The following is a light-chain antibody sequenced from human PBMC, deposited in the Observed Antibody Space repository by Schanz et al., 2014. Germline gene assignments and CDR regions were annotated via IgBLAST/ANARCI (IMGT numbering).Light chain of an antibody. CDR2: GAS. CDR1: QSVSSS. Sequence: EIVMTQSPATLSVSPGERATLSCRASQSVSSSLAWYQQKPGQAPRLLIYGASTRATGIPVRFSGSGSGTEFTLTISRLEPEDFATYYCQQSYSTPQTFGQGTKLEIK. V-gene: IGKV3-15*01. J-gene: IGKJ2*01. CDR3: QQSYSTPQT.